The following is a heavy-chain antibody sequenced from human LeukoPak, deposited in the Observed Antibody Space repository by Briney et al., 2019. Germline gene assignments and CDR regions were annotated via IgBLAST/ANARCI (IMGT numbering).Heavy chain of an antibody. CDR3: VGSRSHNWFDP. Sequence: PGGSLRLSCAASGFTFSSYYMHWVCQAPGKGLVWVSRINSDGSSTTYADSVKGRFTISRDNAKNTLYLQMNGLTAEDTAVYYCVGSRSHNWFDPWGQGTLVTVSS. CDR2: INSDGSST. V-gene: IGHV3-74*01. CDR1: GFTFSSYY. J-gene: IGHJ5*02. D-gene: IGHD2-2*01.